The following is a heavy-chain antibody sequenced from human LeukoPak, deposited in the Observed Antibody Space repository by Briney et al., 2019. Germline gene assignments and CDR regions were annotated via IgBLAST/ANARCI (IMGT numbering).Heavy chain of an antibody. J-gene: IGHJ4*02. CDR3: ARAGYDILTGYSDY. Sequence: PSETLSLTCTVSGGSISSYYWSWIRQPAGKGLEWIGRIYTSGSTNYNPSLKSRVTMSVDTSKSQFSLKLSSVTAADTAVYYCARAGYDILTGYSDYWGQGTLVTVSS. V-gene: IGHV4-4*07. CDR1: GGSISSYY. CDR2: IYTSGST. D-gene: IGHD3-9*01.